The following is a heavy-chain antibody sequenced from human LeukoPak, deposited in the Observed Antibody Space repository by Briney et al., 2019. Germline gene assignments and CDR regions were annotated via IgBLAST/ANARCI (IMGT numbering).Heavy chain of an antibody. CDR3: ATGIAAAGNDWFDP. CDR2: FDPEDGET. CDR1: GYTLTELS. J-gene: IGHJ5*02. D-gene: IGHD6-13*01. V-gene: IGHV1-24*01. Sequence: ASVKVSCKVSGYTLTELSMHWVRQAPGKGLEWMGGFDPEDGETIYAQKFQGRVTMTEDTSTDTAYMELSSLRSEDTAVYYCATGIAAAGNDWFDPWGQETLVTVSS.